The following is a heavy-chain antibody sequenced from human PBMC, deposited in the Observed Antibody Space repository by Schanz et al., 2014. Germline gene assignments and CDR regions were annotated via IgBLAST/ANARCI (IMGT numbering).Heavy chain of an antibody. CDR2: ISGSGGST. CDR1: GFTFSSYA. Sequence: EVQLLESGGGLVQPGGSLRLSCAASGFTFSSYAMSWVRQAPGKGLEWVSAISGSGGSTYYADSVKGRFTISRDNSKNTLYLQMNSLRAEDTAMYYCARWFLIRGVILDSWGQGTLXTVSS. V-gene: IGHV3-23*01. CDR3: ARWFLIRGVILDS. J-gene: IGHJ4*02. D-gene: IGHD3-10*01.